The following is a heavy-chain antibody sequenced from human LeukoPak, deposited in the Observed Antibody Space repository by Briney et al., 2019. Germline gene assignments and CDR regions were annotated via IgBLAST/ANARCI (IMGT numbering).Heavy chain of an antibody. J-gene: IGHJ4*02. CDR2: INYSGGT. V-gene: IGHV4-31*03. CDR3: ARDRTEYSSSDSFDY. CDR1: GGSISSSGYY. Sequence: SETLSLTCTVSGGSISSSGYYWNWIRQHPGKGLEWIGYINYSGGTYYNPSLKSRVTMSLDTSKNQFSLKLSSVTAADTAVYYCARDRTEYSSSDSFDYWGQGTLVTVSS. D-gene: IGHD6-6*01.